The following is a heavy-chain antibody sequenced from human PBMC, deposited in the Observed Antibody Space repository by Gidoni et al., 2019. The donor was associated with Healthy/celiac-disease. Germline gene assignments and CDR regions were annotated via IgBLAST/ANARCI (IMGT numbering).Heavy chain of an antibody. CDR1: GFTFSSYW. D-gene: IGHD2-15*01. CDR3: ARTSLVVLSDY. CDR2: IKQEGSEK. V-gene: IGHV3-7*05. J-gene: IGHJ4*02. Sequence: EVQLVESGGGLVQPGGSLRLSCAASGFTFSSYWMSWVRQAPWTWLEWVANIKQEGSEKYYVDSVKGRFTSSRDNAKNSLYLQMNSLRAEDTAVYYCARTSLVVLSDYWGQGPLVTVSS.